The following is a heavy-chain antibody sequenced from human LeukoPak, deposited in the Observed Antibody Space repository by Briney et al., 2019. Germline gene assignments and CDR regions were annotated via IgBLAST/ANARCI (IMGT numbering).Heavy chain of an antibody. Sequence: GGSLRLSCAASGFTFSSYAMSWVRQAPGKGLEWVSAISGSGGSTYYADSVKGRFTISRDNSKNTLYLQMNSLRAEDTAVYYCAKDPRRDGYKNEPVYYFEYWGQGTLVTVSS. CDR2: ISGSGGST. CDR3: AKDPRRDGYKNEPVYYFEY. CDR1: GFTFSSYA. V-gene: IGHV3-23*01. J-gene: IGHJ4*02. D-gene: IGHD5-24*01.